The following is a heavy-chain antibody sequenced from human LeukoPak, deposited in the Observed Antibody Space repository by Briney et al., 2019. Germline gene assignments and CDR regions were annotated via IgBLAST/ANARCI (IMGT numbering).Heavy chain of an antibody. CDR3: ARAQEGCSRASCYLEP. CDR2: ISSSSSYI. J-gene: IGHJ5*02. CDR1: GFTFSSYW. D-gene: IGHD2-2*01. Sequence: GGSLRLSCAASGFTFSSYWMNWVRQAPGKGLEWVSSISSSSSYIYYADSVKGRFTISRDNAKNSLYLQMNSLRAEDTAVYYCARAQEGCSRASCYLEPWGQGTLVTVSS. V-gene: IGHV3-21*04.